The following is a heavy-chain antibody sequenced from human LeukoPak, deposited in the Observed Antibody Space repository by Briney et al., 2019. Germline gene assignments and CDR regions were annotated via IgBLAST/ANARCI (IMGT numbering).Heavy chain of an antibody. D-gene: IGHD3-16*01. J-gene: IGHJ4*02. Sequence: PGGSLSLSCAASGFTSSSYEANWVRPAPGRGLGWDSYISSSGRTINYADSVTGRFTISSDNAKNSLYLQRSSLMAEDTAVYYCARDLIRSDYWGQGTLVTVSS. V-gene: IGHV3-48*03. CDR2: ISSSGRTI. CDR3: ARDLIRSDY. CDR1: GFTSSSYE.